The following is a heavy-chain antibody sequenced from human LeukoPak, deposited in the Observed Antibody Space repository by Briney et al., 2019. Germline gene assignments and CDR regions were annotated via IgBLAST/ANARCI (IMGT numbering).Heavy chain of an antibody. CDR1: GLTFRSYW. CDR2: INPGGNEI. D-gene: IGHD3-10*02. CDR3: MCSGTDTH. J-gene: IGHJ4*02. V-gene: IGHV3-7*01. Sequence: PGGSLTHSCTFSGLTFRSYWMNWVRQAPGKGLEWVANINPGGNEIRSVDSVKGRSIISRDNAKNSLDLQMSSLRVEDTAVYYCMCSGTDTHWGQGLPVTVSS.